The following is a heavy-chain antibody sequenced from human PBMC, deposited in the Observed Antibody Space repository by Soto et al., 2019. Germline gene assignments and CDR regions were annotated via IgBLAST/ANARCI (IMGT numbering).Heavy chain of an antibody. CDR1: GFTFSSYA. CDR2: ISGSGGST. Sequence: PGGSLRLSCAASGFTFSSYAMSWVRQAPGKGLEWVSAISGSGGSTYYADSVKGRFTISRDNSKNTLYLQMNSLRAEDTAVYYCAKDVDSRYFDWLKGWFDPWGQGTLVTVSS. D-gene: IGHD3-9*01. CDR3: AKDVDSRYFDWLKGWFDP. J-gene: IGHJ5*02. V-gene: IGHV3-23*01.